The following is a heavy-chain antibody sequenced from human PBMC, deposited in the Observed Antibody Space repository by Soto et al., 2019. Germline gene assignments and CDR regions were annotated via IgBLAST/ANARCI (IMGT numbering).Heavy chain of an antibody. V-gene: IGHV4-38-2*01. CDR3: ARAAYGSSTLFDY. D-gene: IGHD6-13*01. Sequence: PSETLSLTCAVSGYFFSSDYFWGWIRQPPGKGLEWIGCVYQSGSTYYNPSLKSRVSTSVDTSKNQFSLKLSSVTAADTAVYYCARAAYGSSTLFDYWGRGALVTVSS. CDR1: GYFFSSDYF. CDR2: VYQSGST. J-gene: IGHJ4*02.